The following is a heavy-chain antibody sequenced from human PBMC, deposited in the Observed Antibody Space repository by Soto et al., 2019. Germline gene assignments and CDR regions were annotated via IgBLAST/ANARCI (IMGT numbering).Heavy chain of an antibody. V-gene: IGHV1-2*04. J-gene: IGHJ6*02. CDR1: GYTFTGYY. D-gene: IGHD3-3*01. Sequence: GASVKVSCKASGYTFTGYYMHWVRQAPGQGLEWMGWINPNSGGTNYAQKFQGWVTMTRDTSISTAYMELSRLRSDDTAVYYCARGGGSPQRPHYDFWSGYYKTYYYYGMDVWGQGTTVTVSS. CDR3: ARGGGSPQRPHYDFWSGYYKTYYYYGMDV. CDR2: INPNSGGT.